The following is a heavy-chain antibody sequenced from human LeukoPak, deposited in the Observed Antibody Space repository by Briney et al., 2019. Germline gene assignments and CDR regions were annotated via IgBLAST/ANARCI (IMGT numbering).Heavy chain of an antibody. V-gene: IGHV4-61*08. CDR1: GGSISSSAYY. D-gene: IGHD6-25*01. Sequence: SETLSLTCTVPGGSISSSAYYCSWIRQPPGKGLEWIGYIYYSGSTNYNPSLKSRVTISVDTSKNQFSLKLSSVTAADTAVYYCARDTRSGYYFDYWGQGTLVTVSS. CDR3: ARDTRSGYYFDY. J-gene: IGHJ4*02. CDR2: IYYSGST.